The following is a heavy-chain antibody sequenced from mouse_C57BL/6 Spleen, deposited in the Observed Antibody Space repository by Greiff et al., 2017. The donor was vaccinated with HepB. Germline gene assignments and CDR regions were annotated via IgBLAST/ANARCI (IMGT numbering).Heavy chain of an antibody. CDR1: GYTFTDYY. CDR3: ARLAMDY. V-gene: IGHV1-26*01. CDR2: INPNNGGT. Sequence: EVQLQQSGPELVKPGASVKISCKASGYTFTDYYMNWVKQSHGKSLEWIGDINPNNGGTSYNQKFKGKATLTVDKSSSTAYMELRNLTSEDSAVYYCARLAMDYWGQGTSVTVSS. J-gene: IGHJ4*01.